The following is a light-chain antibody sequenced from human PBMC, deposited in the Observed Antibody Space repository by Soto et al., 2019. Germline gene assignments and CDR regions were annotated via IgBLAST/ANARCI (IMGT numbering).Light chain of an antibody. CDR1: SSDVGSYNL. V-gene: IGLV2-23*01. Sequence: QSALTQPASVSGSPGQSITISCTGTSSDVGSYNLVSWYQQHPGKAPKLMIYDGSKRPSGVSTRFSGSKSGNTASLTISGLQAEDEADYYCCSYAGSSTWVFGGGTKLTVL. CDR3: CSYAGSSTWV. CDR2: DGS. J-gene: IGLJ3*02.